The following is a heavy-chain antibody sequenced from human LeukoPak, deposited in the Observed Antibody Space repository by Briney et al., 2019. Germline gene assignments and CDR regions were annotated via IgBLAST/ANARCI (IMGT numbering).Heavy chain of an antibody. J-gene: IGHJ4*02. CDR3: ARGYCSSASCPKAYYFDY. D-gene: IGHD2-2*01. V-gene: IGHV3-74*01. CDR2: INNDGSGT. CDR1: GFTFSSYW. Sequence: GGSLRLSCAASGFTFSSYWMHWVRQAPGKGLVWVSRINNDGSGTSYADSVRGRFTISRDNAKNTLYLQMNSLRAEDTAVYYCARGYCSSASCPKAYYFDYWGQGTLVTVSS.